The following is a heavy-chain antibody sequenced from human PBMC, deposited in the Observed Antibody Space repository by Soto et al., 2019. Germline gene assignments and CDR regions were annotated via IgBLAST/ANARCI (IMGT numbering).Heavy chain of an antibody. D-gene: IGHD2-15*01. J-gene: IGHJ4*02. CDR3: AKVHCSGGSCYSSPEFFDY. CDR1: GFTFSSYA. CDR2: ISGSGGST. V-gene: IGHV3-23*01. Sequence: EVQLLESGGGLVQPGGSQRLSCAASGFTFSSYAMSWVRQAPGKGLEWVSAISGSGGSTYYADSVKGRFTISRDNSKNTLYLQMNSLRAEDTAVYYCAKVHCSGGSCYSSPEFFDYWGQGTLVTVSS.